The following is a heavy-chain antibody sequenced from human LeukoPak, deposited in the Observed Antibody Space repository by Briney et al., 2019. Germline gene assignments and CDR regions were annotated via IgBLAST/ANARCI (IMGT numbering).Heavy chain of an antibody. CDR1: GYTFTSYG. CDR2: ISAYNGNT. V-gene: IGHV1-18*01. Sequence: GASVKVSCKASGYTFTSYGISWVRQAPGQGLEWMGWISAYNGNTNYAQKLQGRVTMTTDTSTSTAYMELRSLRSDDTAVYYCARGRSSSWYRAPYYYYGMDVWGQGTTVTVSS. CDR3: ARGRSSSWYRAPYYYYGMDV. D-gene: IGHD6-13*01. J-gene: IGHJ6*02.